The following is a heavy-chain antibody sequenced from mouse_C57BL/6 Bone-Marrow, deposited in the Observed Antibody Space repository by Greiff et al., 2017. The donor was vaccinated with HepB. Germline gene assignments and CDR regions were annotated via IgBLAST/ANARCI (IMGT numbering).Heavy chain of an antibody. CDR2: IYPRSGNT. CDR1: GYTFTSYG. D-gene: IGHD1-1*01. Sequence: VQLQQSGAELARPGASVKLSCKASGYTFTSYGISWVKQRTGQGLEWIGEIYPRSGNTYYNEKFKGKATLTADKSSSTAYMELRSLTSEDSAVYFCARKGPYYGRSYNYAMDYWGQGTSVTVSS. V-gene: IGHV1-81*01. CDR3: ARKGPYYGRSYNYAMDY. J-gene: IGHJ4*01.